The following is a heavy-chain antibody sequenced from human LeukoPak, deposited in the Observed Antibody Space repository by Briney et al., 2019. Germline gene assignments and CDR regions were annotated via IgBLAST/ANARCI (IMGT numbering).Heavy chain of an antibody. D-gene: IGHD3-10*02. CDR1: GFTFSSYS. CDR3: AELGITMIGGV. J-gene: IGHJ6*04. CDR2: ISSSGSTI. Sequence: GGTLRLSCVASGFTFSSYSVNWVRQAPGQGLEWVSYISSSGSTIYYADSVKGRFTISRDNAKHSLYLQMNSLRAEDTAVYYCAELGITMIGGVWGKGTTVTISS. V-gene: IGHV3-48*04.